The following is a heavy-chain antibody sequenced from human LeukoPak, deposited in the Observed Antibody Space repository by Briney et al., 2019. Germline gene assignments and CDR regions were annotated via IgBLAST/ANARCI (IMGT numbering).Heavy chain of an antibody. J-gene: IGHJ4*02. Sequence: SQTLSLTCTVSGGSISSGDYYWSWIRHPPGKGLEWRGYIYYSGSTYYNPSLKSRVTISVDTSRNQFSLKLSSVTAAYTAVYYCARILGNLSSYDGNSEDYRGQGTLVTVSS. D-gene: IGHD4-23*01. CDR3: ARILGNLSSYDGNSEDY. V-gene: IGHV4-30-4*08. CDR2: IYYSGST. CDR1: GGSISSGDYY.